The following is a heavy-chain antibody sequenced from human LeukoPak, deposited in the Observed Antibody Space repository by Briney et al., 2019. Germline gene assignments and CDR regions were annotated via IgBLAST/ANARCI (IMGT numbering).Heavy chain of an antibody. J-gene: IGHJ6*04. CDR3: AELGITMIGGV. Sequence: GGSLRLSCAASGFTFSSYRMNWVRQAPGKGLEWVSYISSSSTIYYADSVKGRFTISRDNAKNSLYLQMNSLRAEDTAVYYCAELGITMIGGVWGKGTTVTISS. CDR2: ISSSSTI. CDR1: GFTFSSYR. D-gene: IGHD3-10*02. V-gene: IGHV3-48*01.